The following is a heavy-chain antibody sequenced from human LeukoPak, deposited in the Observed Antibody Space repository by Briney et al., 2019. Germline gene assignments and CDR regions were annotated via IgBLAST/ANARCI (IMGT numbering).Heavy chain of an antibody. J-gene: IGHJ6*02. CDR1: GFTFTSYW. Sequence: GGSLRLSCAVSGFTFTSYWMHWVRHAPGKGLVWVSRVNSDGSSTTYADSVKGRFTISRDNAKNTLYLQMNSLRAEDTAVYYCARGRYYGMDVWGQGTTVTVSS. CDR3: ARGRYYGMDV. CDR2: VNSDGSST. V-gene: IGHV3-74*01.